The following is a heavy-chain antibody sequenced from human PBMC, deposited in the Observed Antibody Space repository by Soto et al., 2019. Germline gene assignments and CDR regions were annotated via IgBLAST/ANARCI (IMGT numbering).Heavy chain of an antibody. J-gene: IGHJ4*02. D-gene: IGHD3-22*01. CDR3: TRAPRNSSGSTLRSPNFDY. CDR1: VGYISSGAYY. V-gene: IGHV4-31*03. Sequence: PSETLSLTCIFPVGYISSGAYYWRWIRQYRGKGREWIGYIYYSGSTYYNPSLKSRVTISVDTSKNQFSLKPSSVTAADTAVYYCTRAPRNSSGSTLRSPNFDYWGQGTLVTVSS. CDR2: IYYSGST.